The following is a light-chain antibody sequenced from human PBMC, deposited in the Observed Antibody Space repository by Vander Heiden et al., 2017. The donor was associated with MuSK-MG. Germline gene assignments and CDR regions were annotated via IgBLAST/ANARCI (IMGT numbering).Light chain of an antibody. V-gene: IGLV1-51*01. Sequence: QSVLTQPPSVSAAPGQKVPISCSGGSSNIGNNYVSWYQQLPGTAPKLLIYDNNKRPSGIPDRSSGSKSGTSATLGITGLQTGDEADYYCGTWDSSLSAGHRVVFGGGTKLTVL. CDR1: SSNIGNNY. CDR3: GTWDSSLSAGHRVV. CDR2: DNN. J-gene: IGLJ2*01.